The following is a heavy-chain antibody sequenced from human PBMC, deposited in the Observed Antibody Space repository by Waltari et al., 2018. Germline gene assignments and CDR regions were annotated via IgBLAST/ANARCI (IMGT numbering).Heavy chain of an antibody. Sequence: QVQLQQWGAGLLKPSETLSLTCAVYGGSFSGYYWSWIRQPPGKGLEWLGEINHSGSTNYNPSLKSRVTISGDTSKNQFSLKLSSVTAADTAVYYCARAAKYSSSWYVYYYYYYMDVWGKGTTVTVSS. CDR3: ARAAKYSSSWYVYYYYYYMDV. D-gene: IGHD6-13*01. V-gene: IGHV4-34*01. CDR1: GGSFSGYY. J-gene: IGHJ6*03. CDR2: INHSGST.